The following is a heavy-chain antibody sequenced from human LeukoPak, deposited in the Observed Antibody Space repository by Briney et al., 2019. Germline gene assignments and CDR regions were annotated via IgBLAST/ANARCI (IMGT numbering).Heavy chain of an antibody. D-gene: IGHD5-12*01. V-gene: IGHV1-2*02. CDR2: INPNSGGT. J-gene: IGHJ6*03. Sequence: GASVKVSCKASGYTFTGYFMHWVRQAPGQGLEWMGWINPNSGGTNYAQKFQGRVTMTRGTSISTAYMELSRLRSDDTAIYYCARGGIPVYYYYMDVWGKGTTVTISS. CDR1: GYTFTGYF. CDR3: ARGGIPVYYYYMDV.